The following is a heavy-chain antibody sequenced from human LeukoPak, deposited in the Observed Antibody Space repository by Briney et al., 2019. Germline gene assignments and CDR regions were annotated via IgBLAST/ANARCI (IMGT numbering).Heavy chain of an antibody. CDR2: INHSGST. CDR1: GGSFSGYY. CDR3: ARQGYCTSTTNCSNAFDI. V-gene: IGHV4-34*01. Sequence: PSETLSLTYAVYGGSFSGYYWSWIRQPPGKGLEWIGEINHSGSTNYNPSLKSRVTISVDTSKNQFSLKLSSVTAADTAVYYCARQGYCTSTTNCSNAFDIWGQGTMVTVSS. J-gene: IGHJ3*02. D-gene: IGHD2-2*01.